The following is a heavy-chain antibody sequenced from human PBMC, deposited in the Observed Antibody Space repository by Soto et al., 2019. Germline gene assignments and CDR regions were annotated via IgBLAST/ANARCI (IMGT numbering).Heavy chain of an antibody. D-gene: IGHD3-10*01. CDR2: IWYDGSNK. V-gene: IGHV3-33*01. CDR3: ARSYGVGSPPFAY. Sequence: GGSLRLSCAASGFTFSDYGMNWVRQAPGKGLEWVAVIWYDGSNKYYRDSVKGRFTISRDNSKNTLYLQMNNLRAEDTAVYYCARSYGVGSPPFAYWGQGTPVTVSS. J-gene: IGHJ4*02. CDR1: GFTFSDYG.